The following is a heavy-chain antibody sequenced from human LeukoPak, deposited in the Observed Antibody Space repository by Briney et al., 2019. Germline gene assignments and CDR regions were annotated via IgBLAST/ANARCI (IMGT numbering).Heavy chain of an antibody. D-gene: IGHD1-7*01. V-gene: IGHV3-23*01. CDR3: ARDGEAYGWNYAFDY. Sequence: PGGSLRLSCAASGFTFSSSAMSWVSQAPGKGLEWVSTISGSGDRTYYADSVKGRFTISRDNSKNTLFLHMNSLRAEDTAVYYCARDGEAYGWNYAFDYWGQGTLVTVSS. J-gene: IGHJ4*02. CDR1: GFTFSSSA. CDR2: ISGSGDRT.